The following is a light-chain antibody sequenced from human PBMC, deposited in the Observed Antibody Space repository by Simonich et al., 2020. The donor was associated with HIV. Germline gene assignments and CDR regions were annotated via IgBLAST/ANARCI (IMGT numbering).Light chain of an antibody. CDR2: GAS. Sequence: EIVMTQSPATLSVSPGERATLSCRASQSIGSNLAWYQQKPGQAPRLLIYGASTRATGIPARVSGSGSGTEFTLTISSLQSEDFAVYYCQQYGSSITFGQGTRLDIK. CDR3: QQYGSSIT. V-gene: IGKV3-15*01. CDR1: QSIGSN. J-gene: IGKJ5*01.